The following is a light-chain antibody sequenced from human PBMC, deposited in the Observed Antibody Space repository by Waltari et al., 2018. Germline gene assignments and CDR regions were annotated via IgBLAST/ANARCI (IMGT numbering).Light chain of an antibody. CDR3: QQYNSYGT. Sequence: DIQMTQSHSTLSASVGARVTITCRASQSISSWLAWYQQKPGKAPKLLIYDASSLESGVPSRFSGSGSGTEFTLTISSLQPDDFATYYCQQYNSYGTFGQGTKVEIK. V-gene: IGKV1-5*01. CDR2: DAS. J-gene: IGKJ1*01. CDR1: QSISSW.